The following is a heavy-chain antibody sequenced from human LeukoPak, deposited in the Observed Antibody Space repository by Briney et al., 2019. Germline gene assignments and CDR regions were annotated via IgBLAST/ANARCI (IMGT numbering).Heavy chain of an antibody. CDR1: GYTFTSYD. CDR3: ARGWIYCSSTSCFNWFDP. V-gene: IGHV1-8*01. CDR2: MNPNSGNT. J-gene: IGHJ5*02. D-gene: IGHD2-2*01. Sequence: ASVKVSCKASGYTFTSYDINWVRQATGQGLEWMGWMNPNSGNTGYAQEFQGRVTMTRNTSISTAYMELSSLRSEDTAVYYCARGWIYCSSTSCFNWFDPWGQGTLVTVSS.